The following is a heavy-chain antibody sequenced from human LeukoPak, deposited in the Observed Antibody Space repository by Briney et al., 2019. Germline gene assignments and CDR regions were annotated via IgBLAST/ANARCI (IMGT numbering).Heavy chain of an antibody. CDR3: ARHGLAYYYMDV. J-gene: IGHJ6*03. CDR1: GGSISSYY. V-gene: IGHV4-4*09. D-gene: IGHD3-10*01. Sequence: SQTLSLTCTVSGGSISSYYWSCIRQPPGKRLEWIGYIYTSGSTNYNPSLKSRVTISVDTSKNQFSLKLSSVTAADTAVYYCARHGLAYYYMDVWGKGTTVTVSS. CDR2: IYTSGST.